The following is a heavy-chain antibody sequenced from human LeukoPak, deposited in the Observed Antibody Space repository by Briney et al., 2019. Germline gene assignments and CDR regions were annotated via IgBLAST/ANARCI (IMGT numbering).Heavy chain of an antibody. CDR1: GGSISSGDYY. CDR2: IFYRGST. Sequence: SETLSLTCTVSGGSISSGDYYWSWIRQPPWKGLEWIWYIFYRGSTYYKPSLKSRVPISVDTSKNQFSLKLSSVTAADTAVYYCARGKDYDSSGYYPRYYYYYYMDVWGKGTTVTVSS. J-gene: IGHJ6*03. CDR3: ARGKDYDSSGYYPRYYYYYYMDV. D-gene: IGHD3-22*01. V-gene: IGHV4-30-4*08.